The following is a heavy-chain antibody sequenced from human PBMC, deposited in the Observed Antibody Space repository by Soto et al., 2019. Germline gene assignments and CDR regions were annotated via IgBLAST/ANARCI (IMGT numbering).Heavy chain of an antibody. Sequence: SETLSLTCAVSGGSISSSNWWSWVRQPPGKGLEWIGEIYHSGSTNYNPSLRSRVTMSVDTSKNQFSLKLRSVIVADTAVYHCARFVRSCSATTCSTRADVWGQGITVTVSS. D-gene: IGHD2-2*01. J-gene: IGHJ6*02. CDR2: IYHSGST. V-gene: IGHV4-4*02. CDR3: ARFVRSCSATTCSTRADV. CDR1: GGSISSSNW.